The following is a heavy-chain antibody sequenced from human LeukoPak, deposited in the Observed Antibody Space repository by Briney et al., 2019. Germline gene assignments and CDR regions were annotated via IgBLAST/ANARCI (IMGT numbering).Heavy chain of an antibody. CDR3: ASSYYYGSGSYPIDY. CDR1: GGTFISYA. D-gene: IGHD3-10*01. J-gene: IGHJ4*02. CDR2: IIPILGIA. V-gene: IGHV1-69*04. Sequence: ASVKVSCKASGGTFISYAISWVRQAPGQGREWRGRIIPILGIANYAQKFQGRVTITADKSTSTAYMELSSLRSEDTAVYYCASSYYYGSGSYPIDYWGQGTLVTVSS.